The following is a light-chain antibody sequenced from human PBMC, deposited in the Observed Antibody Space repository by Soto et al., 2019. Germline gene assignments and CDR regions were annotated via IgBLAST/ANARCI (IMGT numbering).Light chain of an antibody. CDR2: LTS. J-gene: IGKJ1*01. Sequence: DIQMTQSPSSLSASVGDRATITCRASQSISTYLNWFQQKPGRAPKLLIYLTSTLQSGVPSRFSGSGSGTDFTLTISSLQPEDFATYYCQQSSTTPWTFGQGTKVDVK. V-gene: IGKV1-39*01. CDR1: QSISTY. CDR3: QQSSTTPWT.